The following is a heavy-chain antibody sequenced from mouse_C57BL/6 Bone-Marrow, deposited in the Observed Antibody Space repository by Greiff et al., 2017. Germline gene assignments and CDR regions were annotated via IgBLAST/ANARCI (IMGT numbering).Heavy chain of an antibody. CDR1: GFTFSSYA. CDR3: ARERLSWFAY. D-gene: IGHD1-1*02. V-gene: IGHV5-4*01. CDR2: ISDGGSYT. J-gene: IGHJ3*01. Sequence: EVQRVESGGGLVKPGGSLKLSCAASGFTFSSYAMSWVRQTPEKRLEWVATISDGGSYTYYPDNVKGRFTISRDNAKNNLYLQMSHLKSEDTAMYYCARERLSWFAYWGQGTLVTVSA.